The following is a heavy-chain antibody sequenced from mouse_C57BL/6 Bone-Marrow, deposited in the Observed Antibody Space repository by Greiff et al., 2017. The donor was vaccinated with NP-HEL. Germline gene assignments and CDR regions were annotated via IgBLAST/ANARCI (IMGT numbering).Heavy chain of an antibody. Sequence: QVQLQQPGAELVKPGASVKLSCKASGYTFTSYWMQWVKQRPGQGLEWIGVIDPSDSYTNYNQKFKGKATLTVDTSSSTAYMQLSSLTSDDSAVYYGASGGNSYFYGAKDCGGRGTAVTVSS. CDR2: IDPSDSYT. J-gene: IGHJ4*01. D-gene: IGHD1-1*01. CDR1: GYTFTSYW. CDR3: ASGGNSYFYGAKDC. V-gene: IGHV1-50*01.